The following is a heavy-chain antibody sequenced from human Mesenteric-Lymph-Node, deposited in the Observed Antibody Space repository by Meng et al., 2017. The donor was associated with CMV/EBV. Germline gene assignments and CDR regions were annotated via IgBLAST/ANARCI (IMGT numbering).Heavy chain of an antibody. CDR1: GYTFTSYG. Sequence: ASVKVSCKASGYTFTSYGISWVRQAPGQGLEWMGWISAYKGDTEYARNLRGRVTMTTDTSTSTAYMELRSLRSDDTAVYYCAREGIPYYYGMDVWGQGTTVTVSS. D-gene: IGHD3-10*01. J-gene: IGHJ6*02. CDR3: AREGIPYYYGMDV. CDR2: ISAYKGDT. V-gene: IGHV1-18*01.